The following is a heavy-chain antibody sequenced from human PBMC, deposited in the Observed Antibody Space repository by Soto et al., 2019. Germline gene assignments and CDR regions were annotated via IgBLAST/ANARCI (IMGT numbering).Heavy chain of an antibody. D-gene: IGHD3-22*01. J-gene: IGHJ4*02. Sequence: PGGSLRLSCAASGFTFSSYSMNWVRQAPGKGLEWVSYISSSSSTIYYADSVKGRFTISRDNAKNSLYLQMNSLRDEDTAVYYCARTYYYDSSGYYFDYWGQGTLVTVSS. CDR3: ARTYYYDSSGYYFDY. V-gene: IGHV3-48*02. CDR1: GFTFSSYS. CDR2: ISSSSSTI.